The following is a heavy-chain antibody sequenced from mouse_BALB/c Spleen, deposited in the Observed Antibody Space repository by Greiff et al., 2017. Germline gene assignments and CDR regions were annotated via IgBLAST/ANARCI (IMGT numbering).Heavy chain of an antibody. Sequence: QVQLQQSGPELVKPGASVRISCKASGYTFTSYYIHWVKQRPGQGLEWIGWIYPGNVNTKYNEKFKGKATLTADKSSSTAYMQLSSLTSEDSAVYFCARGGDVGTWFAYWGQGTLVTVSA. D-gene: IGHD1-1*02. CDR2: IYPGNVNT. V-gene: IGHV1S56*01. J-gene: IGHJ3*01. CDR1: GYTFTSYY. CDR3: ARGGDVGTWFAY.